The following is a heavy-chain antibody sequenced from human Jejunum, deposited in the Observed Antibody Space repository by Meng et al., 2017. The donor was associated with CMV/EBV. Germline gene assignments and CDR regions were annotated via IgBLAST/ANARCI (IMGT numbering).Heavy chain of an antibody. D-gene: IGHD2-2*01. Sequence: SGLTLSNYWMSWVRQAPGKGLEWVANIKEDGSEKYYVDSVKDRFTISRDNAKNSLYLQMNSLRAEDTAVYYCARGSGSTSWGFDPWGQGTPVTVSS. CDR1: GLTLSNYW. J-gene: IGHJ5*02. V-gene: IGHV3-7*01. CDR2: IKEDGSEK. CDR3: ARGSGSTSWGFDP.